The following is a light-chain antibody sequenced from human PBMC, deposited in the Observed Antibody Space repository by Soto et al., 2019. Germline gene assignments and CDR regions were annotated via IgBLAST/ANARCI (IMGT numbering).Light chain of an antibody. CDR3: QQSNNWPYT. J-gene: IGKJ2*01. Sequence: EIVMTQSPATLSVSPGERATLSCRASQSVSSNLAWYQQKPGQAPRLLFYGASTRATGIPARFSGSGSGTDFTLTISSRRSEDFAVYYCQQSNNWPYTFGQGTKLEIK. V-gene: IGKV3-15*01. CDR2: GAS. CDR1: QSVSSN.